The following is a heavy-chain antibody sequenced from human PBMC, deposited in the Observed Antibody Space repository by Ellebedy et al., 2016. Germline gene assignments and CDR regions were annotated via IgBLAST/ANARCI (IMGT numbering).Heavy chain of an antibody. CDR1: GGSFSGYY. CDR2: INHSGST. J-gene: IGHJ4*02. D-gene: IGHD4-17*01. V-gene: IGHV4-34*01. Sequence: SETLSLTXAVYGGSFSGYYWSWIRQPPGKGLEWIGEINHSGSTNYNPSLKSRVTISVDTSKNQFSLKLSSVTAADTAVYYCARGGYGDYGEADYWGQGTLVTVSS. CDR3: ARGGYGDYGEADY.